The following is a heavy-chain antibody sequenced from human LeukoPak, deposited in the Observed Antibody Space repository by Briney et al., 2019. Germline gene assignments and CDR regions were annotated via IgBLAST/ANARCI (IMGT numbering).Heavy chain of an antibody. CDR2: IIPIFGTA. D-gene: IGHD4-17*01. Sequence: ASVKVSCKASGGTFSSYAISWVRQAPGQGLEWMGGIIPIFGTANYAQKFQGRVTITADESTSTAYMELSSLRSEDTAVYYCARVDHYGDYEPFDYWGQGTLVTVSP. CDR1: GGTFSSYA. V-gene: IGHV1-69*13. CDR3: ARVDHYGDYEPFDY. J-gene: IGHJ4*02.